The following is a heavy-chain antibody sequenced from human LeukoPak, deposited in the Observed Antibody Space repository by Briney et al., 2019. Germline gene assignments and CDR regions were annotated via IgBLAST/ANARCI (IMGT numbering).Heavy chain of an antibody. J-gene: IGHJ4*02. Sequence: GGSLRLSCAVSGITLSNYGMSWVRQAPGKGLEWVAGISDSGGRTNYADSVKGRFTISRDNSRNTLYLQMNSLRSEDTAVYFCAKRGVVIRAVLVVGFHKEAYYFDSWGQGALVTVSS. D-gene: IGHD2-15*01. V-gene: IGHV3-23*01. CDR1: GITLSNYG. CDR2: ISDSGGRT. CDR3: AKRGVVIRAVLVVGFHKEAYYFDS.